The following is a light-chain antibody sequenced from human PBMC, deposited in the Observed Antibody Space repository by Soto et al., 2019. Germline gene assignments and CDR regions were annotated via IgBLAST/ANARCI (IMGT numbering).Light chain of an antibody. V-gene: IGLV2-14*01. J-gene: IGLJ3*02. Sequence: QSALTQPASVSGSPGQSITISCTGSNSDVGAYNFVSWYRQHPGKAPKLMIYEVSNRPSGVSNRFSGSKSGNTASLTISGLQAEDEADYYCNSYTSTSARVFGGGTKLTVL. CDR3: NSYTSTSARV. CDR1: NSDVGAYNF. CDR2: EVS.